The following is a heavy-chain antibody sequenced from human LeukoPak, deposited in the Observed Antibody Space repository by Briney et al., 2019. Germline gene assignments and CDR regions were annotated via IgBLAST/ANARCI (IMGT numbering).Heavy chain of an antibody. Sequence: GRSLRLSCAASGFTFSIYAMHWVRQAPGKGLEWVAFISSDGSNKYYADSVKGRFTISRDNSKNTLYLQMNSLRDEDTAVYYCAKDRIAYCGGDCQTFWYWGQGTLVTVSS. CDR1: GFTFSIYA. D-gene: IGHD2-21*02. CDR3: AKDRIAYCGGDCQTFWY. J-gene: IGHJ4*02. V-gene: IGHV3-30-3*01. CDR2: ISSDGSNK.